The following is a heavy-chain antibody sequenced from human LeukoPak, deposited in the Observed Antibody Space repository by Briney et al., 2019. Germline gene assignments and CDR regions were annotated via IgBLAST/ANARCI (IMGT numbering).Heavy chain of an antibody. Sequence: KPSETLSLTCTVSGVSISSYYWSWIRQPAGKGLEWIGRIYTSGSTNYNPSLKSRVTMSVETSKNQFSLKLSSVPAADTAVYYCARVGDYGDYGVDYWGQGTLVTVSS. CDR3: ARVGDYGDYGVDY. V-gene: IGHV4-4*07. J-gene: IGHJ4*02. CDR2: IYTSGST. CDR1: GVSISSYY. D-gene: IGHD4-17*01.